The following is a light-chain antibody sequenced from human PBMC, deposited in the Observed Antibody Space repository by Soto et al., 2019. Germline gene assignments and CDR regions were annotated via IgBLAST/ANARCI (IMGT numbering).Light chain of an antibody. CDR3: SSYAATFLRV. CDR1: SSDIGTYNY. CDR2: EVT. Sequence: QPVLTQPASVSGSPGQSVTISCAGSSSDIGTYNYVSWYQHHPGNAPKLLIFEVTNRPSGVSDRFSGSKSGNTASLTISGLQADDEADYYCSSYAATFLRVFGSGTKVTVL. V-gene: IGLV2-14*01. J-gene: IGLJ1*01.